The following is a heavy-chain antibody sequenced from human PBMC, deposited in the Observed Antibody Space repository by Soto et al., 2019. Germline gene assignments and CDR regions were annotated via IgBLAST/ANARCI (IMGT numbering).Heavy chain of an antibody. CDR1: GFTFTRYS. CDR2: ISSTTHYI. J-gene: IGHJ4*02. Sequence: GGSLRLSCAASGFTFTRYSMNWVRQAPGKGLEWVSSISSTTHYIYYADSMRGRFTISRDNAKNAVYLEMNSLRAEDTAVYYCARESEDLTSNFNYWGQGTLVTVSS. CDR3: ARESEDLTSNFNY. V-gene: IGHV3-21*06.